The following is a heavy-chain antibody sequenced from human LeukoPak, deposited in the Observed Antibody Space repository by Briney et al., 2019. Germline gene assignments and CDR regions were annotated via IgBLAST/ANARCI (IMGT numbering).Heavy chain of an antibody. CDR2: ISSSSSYI. J-gene: IGHJ4*03. V-gene: IGHV3-21*01. CDR1: GFTFSSYS. Sequence: PGGSLRLSCAASGFTFSSYSMNWVRQAPGKGLEWVSSISSSSSYIYYADSVKGRFTISRDNAKNSLYLQMNSLRAEDTAVYYCARDFNFWSGYYGFDYWGQGTTVTVSS. CDR3: ARDFNFWSGYYGFDY. D-gene: IGHD3-3*01.